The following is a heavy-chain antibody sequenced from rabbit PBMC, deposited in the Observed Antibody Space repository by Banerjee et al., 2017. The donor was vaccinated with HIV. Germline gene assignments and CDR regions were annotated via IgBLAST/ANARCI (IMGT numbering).Heavy chain of an antibody. CDR3: VRDFNL. V-gene: IGHV1S47*01. CDR1: GFDFSNYG. J-gene: IGHJ4*01. CDR2: IDPVFGST. Sequence: QEQLVESGGGLVTPGGNLTLTCKASGFDFSNYGVSWVRQAPGKGLEWIGYIDPVFGSTYYASWVNGRFTISSHNAQNSVDLQMNSLTAADTATYFVVRDFNLWGQGTLVTVS.